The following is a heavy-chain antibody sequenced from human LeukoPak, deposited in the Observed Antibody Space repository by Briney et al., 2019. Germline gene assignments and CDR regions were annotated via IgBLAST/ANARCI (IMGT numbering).Heavy chain of an antibody. Sequence: PSETLSLTCTVSGGSISYYYRSWIRQPPGKGLEWIGYIYYSGSTNYNPSLKSRVTISVKTSKNQFSLKLRSVTAADTAVYYCARVTGYTIEDYFDYWGQGTLVTVSS. J-gene: IGHJ4*02. CDR2: IYYSGST. CDR1: GGSISYYY. CDR3: ARVTGYTIEDYFDY. D-gene: IGHD3-9*01. V-gene: IGHV4-59*01.